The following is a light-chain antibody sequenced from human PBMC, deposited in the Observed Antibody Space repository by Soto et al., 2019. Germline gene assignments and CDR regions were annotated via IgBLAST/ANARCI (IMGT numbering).Light chain of an antibody. J-gene: IGLJ1*01. Sequence: QSVLTQPASVSGSPGQSITLLCTGTSSDVGGYNSVSWYQQHPGKAPKLMIHDVSNRPSGVSNRFSGSKSGNTASPTISGLQAEDEADYYCSSYTSSSSYVFGTGTKVTVL. CDR2: DVS. CDR3: SSYTSSSSYV. CDR1: SSDVGGYNS. V-gene: IGLV2-14*01.